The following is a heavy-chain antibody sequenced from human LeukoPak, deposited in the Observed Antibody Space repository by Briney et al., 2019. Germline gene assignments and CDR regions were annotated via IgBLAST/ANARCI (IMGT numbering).Heavy chain of an antibody. V-gene: IGHV3-30*18. D-gene: IGHD3-22*01. CDR2: TSHDGSNK. Sequence: GGSLRLSCAASGFTFSSYGMHWVRQAPGKGLEWVAVTSHDGSNKYYADSVKGRFTISRDNSKNTLYLQMNSLRAEDTAVYYCAKDREYDSSGYRDYWGQGTLVTVSS. J-gene: IGHJ4*02. CDR1: GFTFSSYG. CDR3: AKDREYDSSGYRDY.